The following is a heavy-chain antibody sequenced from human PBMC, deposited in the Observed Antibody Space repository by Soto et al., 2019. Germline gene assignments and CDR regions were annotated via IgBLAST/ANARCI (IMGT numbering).Heavy chain of an antibody. Sequence: QMHLVQSGAEVKKPGSSVKVSCKASGGSFTYTLSWVRQAPGQGLEWMGGIIPIFGTTNYAQKFQDRVTITADESTKTAYMESKTLRSQDTAVYYCARLHSHGTYGMDVWGQGTKVTVSS. J-gene: IGHJ6*02. CDR3: ARLHSHGTYGMDV. D-gene: IGHD5-18*01. CDR2: IIPIFGTT. CDR1: GGSFTYT. V-gene: IGHV1-69*01.